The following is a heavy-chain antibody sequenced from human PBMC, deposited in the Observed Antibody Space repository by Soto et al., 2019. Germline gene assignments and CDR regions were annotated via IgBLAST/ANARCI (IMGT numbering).Heavy chain of an antibody. CDR2: ISASTGNT. D-gene: IGHD2-2*01. Sequence: DSVKVSCKASGYTFTSYGISWLRQAPGQGLEWMGWISASTGNTKYAQKVQGRVTMTTDRSTTTAYMELRSLRSDDTAVYYCARVEAAMSGHWFDPWGQGTLVTVSS. CDR3: ARVEAAMSGHWFDP. J-gene: IGHJ5*02. CDR1: GYTFTSYG. V-gene: IGHV1-18*01.